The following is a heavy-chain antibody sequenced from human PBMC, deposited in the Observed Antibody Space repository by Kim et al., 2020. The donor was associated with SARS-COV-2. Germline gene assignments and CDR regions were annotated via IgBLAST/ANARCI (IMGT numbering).Heavy chain of an antibody. V-gene: IGHV3-7*03. J-gene: IGHJ6*02. CDR3: ARDNRPSTVTTHYYYGMDV. CDR1: GFTFSSYW. D-gene: IGHD4-17*01. CDR2: IKQDGSEK. Sequence: GGSLRLSCAASGFTFSSYWMSWVRQAPGKGLEWVANIKQDGSEKYYVDSVKGRFTISRDNAKNSLYLQMNSLRAEDTAVYYCARDNRPSTVTTHYYYGMDVWGQGTTVTVSS.